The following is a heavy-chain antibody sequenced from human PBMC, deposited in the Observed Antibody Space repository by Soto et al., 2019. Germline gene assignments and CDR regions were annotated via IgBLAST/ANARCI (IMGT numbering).Heavy chain of an antibody. CDR1: GYTFSNFW. CDR2: IYPGDHET. V-gene: IGHV5-51*01. J-gene: IGHJ4*02. CDR3: ASSPRRSPYCDC. Sequence: GESLKISCQCSGYTFSNFWIGWVRQLPGKGLEWMGIIYPGDHETRYSPSFHGKVTISADKSINTAYLQWNSLEASDTAFYFCASSPRRSPYCDCWGKGGRVAVSS.